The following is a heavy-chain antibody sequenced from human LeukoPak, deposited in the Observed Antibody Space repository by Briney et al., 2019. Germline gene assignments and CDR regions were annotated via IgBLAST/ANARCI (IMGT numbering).Heavy chain of an antibody. D-gene: IGHD4-11*01. Sequence: SETLSLTCTVSGGSISSSSYYWGWIRQPPGKGLEWIGSIYYSGSTYYNPSLQSRVTISVDTSKNQFSLKLNSVTAADTAVYYCATSNWLRDSNFDSWGQGTLVTVSS. CDR1: GGSISSSSYY. CDR2: IYYSGST. CDR3: ATSNWLRDSNFDS. V-gene: IGHV4-39*01. J-gene: IGHJ4*02.